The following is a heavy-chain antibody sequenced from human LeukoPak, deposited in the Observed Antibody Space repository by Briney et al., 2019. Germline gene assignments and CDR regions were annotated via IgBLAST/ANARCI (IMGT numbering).Heavy chain of an antibody. J-gene: IGHJ5*02. V-gene: IGHV3-23*01. CDR1: GIVFSNTA. CDR2: ISGGGERA. CDR3: AKDGGQYSSGPEFDP. Sequence: GGSLRLSCAASGIVFSNTAMNWARQSPGRGLEWVSAISGGGERASYADSVKGIFTISSDNSNNMLYLQMNSLRADDTAIYYCAKDGGQYSSGPEFDPRGQGALVTVSS. D-gene: IGHD6-19*01.